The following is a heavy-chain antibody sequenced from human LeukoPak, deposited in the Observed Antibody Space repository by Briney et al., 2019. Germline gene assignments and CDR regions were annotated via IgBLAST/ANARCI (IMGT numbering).Heavy chain of an antibody. CDR1: GFTFNSYS. J-gene: IGHJ3*02. D-gene: IGHD3-3*01. V-gene: IGHV3-23*01. CDR3: AKWMVRNDFWSGAFDI. Sequence: GGSLRLSCAASGFTFNSYSMGWVRHAPGQGVEWVSAVSGSAYSKYYAASVKGRFTISRDNSKNTLYLKMNSMGAEETAVYFCAKWMVRNDFWSGAFDIWGQGTMVTVSS. CDR2: VSGSAYSK.